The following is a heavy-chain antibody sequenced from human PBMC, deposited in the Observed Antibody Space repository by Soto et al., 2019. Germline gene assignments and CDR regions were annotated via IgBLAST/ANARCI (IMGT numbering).Heavy chain of an antibody. CDR2: INPNSGGT. Sequence: ASVKVSCKASGYTFTGYYMHWVRQAPGQGLEWMGWINPNSGGTNYAQKFQGWFTITRDTSISTAYMELNRLRSDDTAVYYCARDQSPSSGWPGMDVWGQGTTVTVSS. J-gene: IGHJ6*02. V-gene: IGHV1-2*04. CDR1: GYTFTGYY. D-gene: IGHD6-19*01. CDR3: ARDQSPSSGWPGMDV.